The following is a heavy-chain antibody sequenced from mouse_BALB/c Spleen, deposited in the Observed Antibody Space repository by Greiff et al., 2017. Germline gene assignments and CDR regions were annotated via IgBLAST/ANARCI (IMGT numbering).Heavy chain of an antibody. CDR3: TRATVVATDAMDY. CDR2: IYPSDSYT. CDR1: GYTFTSYW. V-gene: IGHV1-69*02. Sequence: QVQLQQPGAELVRPGASVKLSCKASGYTFTSYWINWVKQRPGQGLEWIGNIYPSDSYTNYNQKFKDKATLTVDKSSSTAYMQLSSPTSEDSAVYYCTRATVVATDAMDYWGQGTSVTVSS. J-gene: IGHJ4*01. D-gene: IGHD1-1*01.